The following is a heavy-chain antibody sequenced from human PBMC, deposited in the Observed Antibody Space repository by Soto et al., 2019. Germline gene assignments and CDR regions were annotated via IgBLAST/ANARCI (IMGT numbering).Heavy chain of an antibody. D-gene: IGHD3-22*01. CDR3: VKGEFYYDSSAYHPFDS. V-gene: IGHV3-64D*06. J-gene: IGHJ4*02. CDR2: ISINGGST. CDR1: GVTFSSYS. Sequence: GGSLRLSCSASGVTFSSYSMHWVSQAPGKGLEYVSSISINGGSTHYADSVKGRFTISRDNSRNTQYLQMSSLRADDTAVYYCVKGEFYYDSSAYHPFDSWGQGT.